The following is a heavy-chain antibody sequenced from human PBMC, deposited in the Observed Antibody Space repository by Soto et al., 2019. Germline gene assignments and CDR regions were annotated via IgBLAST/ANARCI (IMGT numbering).Heavy chain of an antibody. V-gene: IGHV3-9*01. J-gene: IGHJ3*02. CDR1: GFTFDDYA. D-gene: IGHD3-10*01. CDR2: ISWNSGSI. CDR3: AKDRGYSLKLLWFGELLSGGAFDI. Sequence: GGSLRLSCAASGFTFDDYAMHWVRQAPGKGLEWVSGISWNSGSIGYADSVKGRFTISRDNAKNSLYLQMNSLRAEDTALYYCAKDRGYSLKLLWFGELLSGGAFDIWGQGTMVTVSS.